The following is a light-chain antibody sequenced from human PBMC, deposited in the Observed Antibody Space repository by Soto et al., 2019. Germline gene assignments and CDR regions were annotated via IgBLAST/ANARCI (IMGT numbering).Light chain of an antibody. V-gene: IGLV2-14*01. CDR1: SSDVGGYNY. J-gene: IGLJ1*01. CDR3: SSYTSSSPYV. Sequence: QAVVTQPASVSGSPGQSITISCTGTSSDVGGYNYVSWYQQHPGKAPKLMIYDVSNRPSGVSNRFSGSKSGNTASLTISGLQAEDEADYYCSSYTSSSPYVFGTGTKVTVL. CDR2: DVS.